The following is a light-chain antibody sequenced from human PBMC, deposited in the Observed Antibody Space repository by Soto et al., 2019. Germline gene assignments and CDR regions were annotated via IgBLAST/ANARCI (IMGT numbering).Light chain of an antibody. V-gene: IGKV4-1*01. Sequence: DIVMTQSPDSLAVSLGERATINCKSSQSVLYSSNNKNYLAWYQQKPGQPPKLLIYWASTRESGVPDRFSGSGSWTDFTLTISSPQAEDVAVYCCQQYYTTPWTFGQGTKVEVK. J-gene: IGKJ1*01. CDR1: QSVLYSSNNKNY. CDR3: QQYYTTPWT. CDR2: WAS.